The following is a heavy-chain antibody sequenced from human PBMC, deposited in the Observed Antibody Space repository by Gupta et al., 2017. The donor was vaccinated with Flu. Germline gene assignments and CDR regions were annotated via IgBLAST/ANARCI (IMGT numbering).Heavy chain of an antibody. V-gene: IGHV3-23*01. J-gene: IGHJ4*02. D-gene: IGHD2-2*01. CDR1: GFTFASYA. Sequence: EVQLLESGGDLVQPGGSLRLSCAASGFTFASYAMSWVRQVPGKGLEWVSGISQGGGTTYYADSVQGRFTISRDNSKKMLHLQMDSLRGDDTAVYYCAKGGTYCSKTSCHRFDHWGQGTLVSVSS. CDR2: ISQGGGTT. CDR3: AKGGTYCSKTSCHRFDH.